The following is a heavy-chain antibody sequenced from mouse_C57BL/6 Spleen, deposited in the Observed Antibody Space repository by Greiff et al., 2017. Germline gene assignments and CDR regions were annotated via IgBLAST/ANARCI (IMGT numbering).Heavy chain of an antibody. D-gene: IGHD5-5*01. CDR3: ARCLPWYFDV. CDR2: IYTGDGDT. Sequence: VQLQQSGPELVKPGASVKISCKASGYAFSSSWMNWVKQRPGKGLEWIGRIYTGDGDTTYNGKFKGKATLTAAKSSSTAYMQLSSLTSEDSAVYFCARCLPWYFDVWGTGTTVTVSS. V-gene: IGHV1-82*01. CDR1: GYAFSSSW. J-gene: IGHJ1*03.